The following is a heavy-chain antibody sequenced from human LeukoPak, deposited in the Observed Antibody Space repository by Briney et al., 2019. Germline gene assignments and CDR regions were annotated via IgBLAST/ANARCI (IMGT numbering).Heavy chain of an antibody. J-gene: IGHJ4*02. V-gene: IGHV3-30*02. CDR3: VSVGATDRAFDY. D-gene: IGHD1-26*01. CDR2: IRYDGSNN. CDR1: GFTFSSYG. Sequence: PGGSLRLSCAASGFTFSSYGMHWVRQAPGKGLEWVAFIRYDGSNNYYVDSVKGRFTISRDNAKNTLYLQMNSLSVEDTAVYYCVSVGATDRAFDYWGQGTLVTVSS.